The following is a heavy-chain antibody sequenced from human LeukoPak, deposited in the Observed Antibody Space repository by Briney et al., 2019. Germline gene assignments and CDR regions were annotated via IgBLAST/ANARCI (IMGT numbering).Heavy chain of an antibody. CDR3: AKDEESSSTSFLYYYYYGMDV. CDR1: GLTFSSYG. J-gene: IGHJ6*02. D-gene: IGHD2-2*01. V-gene: IGHV3-30*18. Sequence: GGSLRLSCAASGLTFSSYGMHWVRQAPGKGLEWVAVISYDGSNKYYADSVKGRFTISRDNSKNTLYLQMDSLRAEDTAVYYCAKDEESSSTSFLYYYYYGMDVWGQGTTVTVSS. CDR2: ISYDGSNK.